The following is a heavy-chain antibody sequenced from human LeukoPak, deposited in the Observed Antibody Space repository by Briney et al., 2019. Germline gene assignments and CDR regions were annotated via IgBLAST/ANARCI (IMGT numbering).Heavy chain of an antibody. CDR1: GYTFTSYY. Sequence: ASVKVSCKASGYTFTSYYMRWVRQAPGQGLEWMGIINPSGGSTSYAQKFQGRVTMTRDTSTSTVYMELSSLRSEDTAVYYCARDRARSITMVRGVFGYWGQGTLVTVSS. D-gene: IGHD3-10*01. V-gene: IGHV1-46*01. CDR2: INPSGGST. J-gene: IGHJ4*02. CDR3: ARDRARSITMVRGVFGY.